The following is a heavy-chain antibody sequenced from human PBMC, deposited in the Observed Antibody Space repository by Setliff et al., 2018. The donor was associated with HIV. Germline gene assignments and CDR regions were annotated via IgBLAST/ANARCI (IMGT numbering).Heavy chain of an antibody. CDR3: ARGVLQYNFWRDRRDYHYMDV. Sequence: SETLSLTCTVPSGSITSHYWSWIRQPPGKGLEWIGYIHHTGNSDYNPSLKSRVTMSIVTSKNQFSLKLTSVTAADTAIYYCARGVLQYNFWRDRRDYHYMDVWGKGTTVTV. CDR1: SGSITSHY. J-gene: IGHJ6*03. D-gene: IGHD3-3*01. V-gene: IGHV4-59*11. CDR2: IHHTGNS.